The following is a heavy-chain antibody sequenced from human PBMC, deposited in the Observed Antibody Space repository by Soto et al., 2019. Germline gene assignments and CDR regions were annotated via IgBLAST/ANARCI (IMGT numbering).Heavy chain of an antibody. CDR3: ARGLTVYSAVLHDDYAMDV. D-gene: IGHD1-1*01. Sequence: QVPLVQSGAEVKKPGYSVKVSCKASGDSFKKYVFSWVRQAPGQGLEWMGGFIPLFGKPNYEQELQGRVTISADEYTSTLYMEMSRLTSGDPAVYYWARGLTVYSAVLHDDYAMDVWGQGTTVTVSS. CDR1: GDSFKKYV. CDR2: FIPLFGKP. J-gene: IGHJ6*02. V-gene: IGHV1-69*01.